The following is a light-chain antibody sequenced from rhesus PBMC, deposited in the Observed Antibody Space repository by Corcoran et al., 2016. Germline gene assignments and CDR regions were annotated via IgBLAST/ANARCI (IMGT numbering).Light chain of an antibody. Sequence: QAALTQPRSVSGSPGQSVTISCTGTSSDIGAYNYVSWYQQHPDTAPKLLIFDVGHRPWPSGVSDRFSGAKSGNTASLTISGLQAEDEADYYCCSYAGSKAYIFGSGTRLTVL. CDR3: CSYAGSKAYI. V-gene: IGLV2-32*02. CDR2: DVG. CDR1: SSDIGAYNY. J-gene: IGLJ1*01.